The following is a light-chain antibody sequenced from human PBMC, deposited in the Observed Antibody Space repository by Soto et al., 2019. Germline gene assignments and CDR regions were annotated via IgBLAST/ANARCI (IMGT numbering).Light chain of an antibody. CDR2: DAS. CDR1: QAINTY. J-gene: IGKJ4*01. Sequence: DIQLTQSPSVLSASVGDRVTITCRASQAINTYLAWYQHKPGKAPNLLIYDASNRATGIPARFSGSGSGTDFTLTISSLEPEDFAVYYCQQRSIWPLTFGGGTKVDIK. V-gene: IGKV1-9*01. CDR3: QQRSIWPLT.